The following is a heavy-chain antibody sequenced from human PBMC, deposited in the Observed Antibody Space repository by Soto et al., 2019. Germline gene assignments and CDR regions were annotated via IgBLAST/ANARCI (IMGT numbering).Heavy chain of an antibody. CDR3: AREDDGGDSLDV. CDR2: IHHSGSI. V-gene: IGHV4-30-4*08. J-gene: IGHJ6*02. D-gene: IGHD2-21*02. Sequence: QVQLQQSGPGLVKPSQTLSLTCTVSGDSISSDYYHWTWIRQSPGKGLDWIGYIHHSGSIFYNPSLKSRVTISVDTSKNQLSLHLTSVTAEDTAVYFCAREDDGGDSLDVWGQGTTVTVSS. CDR1: GDSISSDYYH.